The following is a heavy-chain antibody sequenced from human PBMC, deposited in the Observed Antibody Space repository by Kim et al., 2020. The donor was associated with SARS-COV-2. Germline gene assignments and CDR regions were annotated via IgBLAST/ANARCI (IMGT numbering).Heavy chain of an antibody. V-gene: IGHV3-7*03. CDR1: GFTFTTYW. CDR2: INQGGSDK. J-gene: IGHJ4*02. CDR3: ERSILPDY. Sequence: GGSLRLSCAASGFTFTTYWMTWVRQAPGKGLEWVASINQGGSDKYYVDSVKGRFTISRDNARNSLYLQMNSLRAEDTAVYFCERSILPDYWGQGTLVTVSS. D-gene: IGHD3-10*01.